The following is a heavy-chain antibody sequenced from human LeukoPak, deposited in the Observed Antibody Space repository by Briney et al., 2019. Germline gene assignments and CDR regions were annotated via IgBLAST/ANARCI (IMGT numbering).Heavy chain of an antibody. Sequence: GGSLRLSCAASGFTFSPVWMHWVRQAPGKGLMWVSHIINDGSYTTYADSVKGRFTISRDNAKNTVYLQMNSLRAEDTAVYYCVTDDKYAPSSWGQGTLVTVS. J-gene: IGHJ5*02. CDR3: VTDDKYAPSS. V-gene: IGHV3-74*01. D-gene: IGHD2-2*01. CDR1: GFTFSPVW. CDR2: IINDGSYT.